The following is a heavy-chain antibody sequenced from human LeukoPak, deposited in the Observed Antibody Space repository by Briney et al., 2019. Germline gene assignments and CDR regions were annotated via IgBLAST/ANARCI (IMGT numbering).Heavy chain of an antibody. V-gene: IGHV5-51*01. Sequence: GESLKISCKGSGYSFSSYWIGWVRQLPGKGLEWMGIIYTGYSETTYSPSFQGQVTISVDESISTAYLQWSSLRASDTAMYYCARHYSATYYYDSSGYPNPTVLDYWGQGTLVTVSS. D-gene: IGHD3-22*01. J-gene: IGHJ4*02. CDR3: ARHYSATYYYDSSGYPNPTVLDY. CDR1: GYSFSSYW. CDR2: IYTGYSET.